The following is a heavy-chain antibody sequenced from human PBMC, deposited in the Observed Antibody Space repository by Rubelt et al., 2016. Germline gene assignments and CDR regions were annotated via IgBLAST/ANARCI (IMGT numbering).Heavy chain of an antibody. V-gene: IGHV5-10-1*01. J-gene: IGHJ3*02. CDR2: IDPSVSYD. CDR1: GYSCTSYW. Sequence: EVQLVQSGAEVKKPGESLRISCKGSGYSCTSYWISWVLQMPGKGLEWMGRIDPSVSYDNYRPTFQGHVTISAATPISTAYLQWSSLKASDTAMYYGARPWELGTNGGDFDIWGQGTMVTVSS. CDR3: ARPWELGTNGGDFDI. D-gene: IGHD1-14*01.